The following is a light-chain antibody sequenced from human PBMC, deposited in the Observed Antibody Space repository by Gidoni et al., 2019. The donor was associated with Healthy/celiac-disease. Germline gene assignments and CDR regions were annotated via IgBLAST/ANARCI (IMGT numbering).Light chain of an antibody. J-gene: IGKJ4*01. CDR2: RAS. CDR3: QQYNNCPLT. V-gene: IGKV3-15*01. Sequence: EIVMTPSAATLSVSPGGRATRAWRASQSVSSNLAWYQQKPGQAPKLLIYRASTRATGIPARFSGSGSGTDFTLTISSLQSEDFAVYYCQQYNNCPLTFGGGTKVEIK. CDR1: QSVSSN.